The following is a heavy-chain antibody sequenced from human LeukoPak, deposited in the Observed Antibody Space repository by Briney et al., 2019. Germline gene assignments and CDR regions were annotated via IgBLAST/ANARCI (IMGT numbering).Heavy chain of an antibody. V-gene: IGHV3-23*01. J-gene: IGHJ6*03. CDR3: XXXLSPTRSPYCMDV. CDR2: IVSYGAVT. Sequence: GGSLRLSCAASGFTFGNYVMNWVRQAPGKGPEWVSSIVSYGAVTYYAESLKGRFIISRDNSKDTVYLQMNSLRAKDTSVYYCXXXLSPTRSPYCMDVWGKGTTVTVSS. CDR1: GFTFGNYV. D-gene: IGHD1-26*01.